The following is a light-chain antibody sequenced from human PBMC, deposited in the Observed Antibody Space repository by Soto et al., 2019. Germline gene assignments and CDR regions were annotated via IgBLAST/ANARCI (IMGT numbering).Light chain of an antibody. Sequence: DIQMTQSPSTLSASVGDTVTITCRASQSLSYWLAWYQQKPGQAPKLLIHKASTLESGVPSRFSGSGSGTEFTLTISSLQPDDFATFYCQQYDRFPDTFGQGTKLEIK. V-gene: IGKV1-5*03. CDR3: QQYDRFPDT. CDR2: KAS. J-gene: IGKJ2*01. CDR1: QSLSYW.